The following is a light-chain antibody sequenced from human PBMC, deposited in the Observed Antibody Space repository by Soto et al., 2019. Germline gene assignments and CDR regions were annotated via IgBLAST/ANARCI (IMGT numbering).Light chain of an antibody. CDR2: EVS. Sequence: QSALTQPASVSGSPGQSITISCTGTSSDVGGYKYVSWYQQYPGKAPKLMMYEVSNRPSGVSNRFSGSKSGNTASLTIYGLQAEDEADYYCTSDTSSSPCVFGTGTKLTVL. V-gene: IGLV2-14*01. J-gene: IGLJ1*01. CDR1: SSDVGGYKY. CDR3: TSDTSSSPCV.